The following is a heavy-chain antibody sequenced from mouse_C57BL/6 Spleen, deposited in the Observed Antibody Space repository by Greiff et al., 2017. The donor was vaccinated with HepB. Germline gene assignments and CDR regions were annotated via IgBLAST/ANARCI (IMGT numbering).Heavy chain of an antibody. D-gene: IGHD1-1*01. V-gene: IGHV3-6*01. Sequence: VQLQQSGPGLVKPSQSLSLTCSVTGYSITSGYYWNWIRQFPGNKLEWMGYISYDGSNNYNPSLKNRISITRDTSKNQFFLKLNSVTTEDTATYYCARDYDPAWFAYWGQGTLVTVSA. CDR3: ARDYDPAWFAY. CDR2: ISYDGSN. J-gene: IGHJ3*01. CDR1: GYSITSGYY.